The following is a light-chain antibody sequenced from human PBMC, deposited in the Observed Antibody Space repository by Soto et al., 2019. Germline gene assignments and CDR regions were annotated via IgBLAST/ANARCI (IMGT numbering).Light chain of an antibody. CDR3: HSYTSSSTHV. V-gene: IGLV2-14*01. CDR2: EVG. J-gene: IGLJ1*01. CDR1: SSDVGGHNH. Sequence: QSALTQPASVSGSPGQSITISCTGSSSDVGGHNHVSWYQQHTGKAPKLIIYEVGNRPSGVSNRFSGSKSGITASLTISGFQAEDEADYYCHSYTSSSTHVFGTETKLTVL.